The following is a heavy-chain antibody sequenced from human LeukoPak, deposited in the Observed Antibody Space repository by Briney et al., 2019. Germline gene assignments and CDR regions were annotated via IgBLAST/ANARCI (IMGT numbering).Heavy chain of an antibody. CDR1: GGXISSYY. CDR3: ARRLGGTSTGFDY. CDR2: IHYSGST. D-gene: IGHD2-2*01. J-gene: IGHJ4*02. Sequence: PSETLSLTCTVSGGXISSYYCSWIRQPPGKGLEWIGSIHYSGSTTYNPSLKSRVTISVDTSKNQISLKLSSVTAADTAVYYCARRLGGTSTGFDYWGQGTLVTASS. V-gene: IGHV4-59*08.